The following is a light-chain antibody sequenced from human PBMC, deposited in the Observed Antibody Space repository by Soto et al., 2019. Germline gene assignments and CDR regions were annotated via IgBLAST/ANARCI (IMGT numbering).Light chain of an antibody. Sequence: EIVLTQSQATLSLSPGDRATLSGRASQSVSTYFAWYQQKPGQPPRLLIYDASNRATGIPARFSGSGSGTDFTLTISSLEPEDFAVYYCQQRSNWPLTFGKGTKVEIK. CDR1: QSVSTY. V-gene: IGKV3-11*01. J-gene: IGKJ1*01. CDR3: QQRSNWPLT. CDR2: DAS.